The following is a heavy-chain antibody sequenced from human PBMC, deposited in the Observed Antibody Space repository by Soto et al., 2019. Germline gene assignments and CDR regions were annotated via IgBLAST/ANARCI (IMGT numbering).Heavy chain of an antibody. CDR1: GFTFSNYA. Sequence: EVQLLESGGGLVQPGGSLRLSCAASGFTFSNYAMRWVRQAPGKGLEWVSAISSSGGSTYYGDSVKGRFTISRDNSKNTLYLQMNSLRAEDTAVYYCAKPHGPPLYYFDSWGQGTLVIVSS. V-gene: IGHV3-23*01. CDR2: ISSSGGST. CDR3: AKPHGPPLYYFDS. D-gene: IGHD2-8*01. J-gene: IGHJ4*02.